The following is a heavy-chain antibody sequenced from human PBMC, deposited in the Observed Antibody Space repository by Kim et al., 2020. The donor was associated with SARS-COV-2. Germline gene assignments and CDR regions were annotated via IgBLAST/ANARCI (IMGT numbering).Heavy chain of an antibody. D-gene: IGHD1-26*01. CDR3: AKDKGASGSYEFDY. Sequence: GGSLRLSCAASGFAFSSYAMSWARQAPGKGLEWVSGVSISSAGNTYYADSVKGRFTISRDDSKNTVHLQMNGLRVEDTAVYYCAKDKGASGSYEFDYWGQGTLVTVSS. V-gene: IGHV3-23*01. CDR2: VSISSAGNT. J-gene: IGHJ4*02. CDR1: GFAFSSYA.